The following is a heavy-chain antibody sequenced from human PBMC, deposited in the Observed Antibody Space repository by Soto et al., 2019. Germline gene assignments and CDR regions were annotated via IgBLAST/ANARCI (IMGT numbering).Heavy chain of an antibody. CDR2: ISYHGSDI. V-gene: IGHV3-30*18. CDR1: GFIFSRDG. CDR3: AKPKGADIAFDS. J-gene: IGHJ4*02. D-gene: IGHD2-15*01. Sequence: QVQLVESGGGVVQPGTSLTLSCAASGFIFSRDGMHWVRQAPGKGLEWLAVISYHGSDIYYADSVKGRFTISRDNSKTTDYLQMNSLRPEDTALYYCAKPKGADIAFDSWGQGTLVTVS.